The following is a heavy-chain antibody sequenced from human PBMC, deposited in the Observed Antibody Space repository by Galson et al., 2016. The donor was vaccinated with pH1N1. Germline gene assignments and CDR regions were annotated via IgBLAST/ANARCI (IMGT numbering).Heavy chain of an antibody. D-gene: IGHD6-13*01. CDR3: ARAAAAVGNAFDM. J-gene: IGHJ3*02. CDR2: ILPILGIA. Sequence: SVKVSCKASGGTFSSYTINWVRQAPGQGLEWMGRILPILGIANYAQKFQGRVTITADKSTSTAYMEVISLRSDDTAGYYCARAAAAVGNAFDMWSQGTKVTVSS. CDR1: GGTFSSYT. V-gene: IGHV1-69*02.